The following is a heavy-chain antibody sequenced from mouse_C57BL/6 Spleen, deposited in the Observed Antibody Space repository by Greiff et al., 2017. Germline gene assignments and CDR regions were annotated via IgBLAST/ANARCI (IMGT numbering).Heavy chain of an antibody. CDR2: IDPSDSDT. V-gene: IGHV1-69*01. CDR3: ARSDGYYWLDY. CDR1: GYTFTSYW. Sequence: QVQLQQPGAELVMPGASVKLSCKASGYTFTSYWMHWVKQRPGQGLEWIGEIDPSDSDTNYNQKFKGKSTLTVDKSSSTAYMQLSSLTSEDSAVYDCARSDGYYWLDYWGQGTTLTVSS. J-gene: IGHJ2*01. D-gene: IGHD2-3*01.